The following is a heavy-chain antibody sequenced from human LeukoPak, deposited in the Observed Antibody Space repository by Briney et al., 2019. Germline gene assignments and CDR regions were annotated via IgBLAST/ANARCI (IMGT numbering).Heavy chain of an antibody. CDR1: GGSITSSY. CDR3: AAYDYVWGSYRSVDY. D-gene: IGHD3-16*02. Sequence: SETLSLTCTVSGGSITSSYWSWIRQPPGKGLEWIGYIYYSGSTNYNPSLKSRVTISVDTSKNQFSLKLSSVTAADTAVYYCAAYDYVWGSYRSVDYWGQGTLVTVSS. CDR2: IYYSGST. V-gene: IGHV4-59*01. J-gene: IGHJ4*02.